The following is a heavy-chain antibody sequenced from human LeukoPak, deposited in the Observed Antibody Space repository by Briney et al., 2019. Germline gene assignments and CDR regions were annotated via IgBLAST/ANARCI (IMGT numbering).Heavy chain of an antibody. D-gene: IGHD5-18*01. V-gene: IGHV3-30-3*01. Sequence: PGGSLRLSCAASGFTFSSYAMHWVRQAPGKGLEWVAVISYDGSNKYYADSVKGRFTISRDNSKNTLYLQMNSLRAEDTAVYYCARAAYRWIQLWNNYGMDVWGQGTTVTVSS. J-gene: IGHJ6*02. CDR3: ARAAYRWIQLWNNYGMDV. CDR1: GFTFSSYA. CDR2: ISYDGSNK.